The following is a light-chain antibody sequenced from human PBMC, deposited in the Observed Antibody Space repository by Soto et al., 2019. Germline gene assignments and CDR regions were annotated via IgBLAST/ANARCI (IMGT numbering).Light chain of an antibody. CDR1: QSITNW. J-gene: IGKJ1*01. CDR3: QQYNTDSRT. Sequence: DIQMTQSPSTLSASVGDRVTITCRASQSITNWLAWYQQKPGKAPNLLIYKTSALESGVPSRFSGSGSGTEFTLTITSLQPDDFATYYCQQYNTDSRTFGQGTRWISN. CDR2: KTS. V-gene: IGKV1-5*03.